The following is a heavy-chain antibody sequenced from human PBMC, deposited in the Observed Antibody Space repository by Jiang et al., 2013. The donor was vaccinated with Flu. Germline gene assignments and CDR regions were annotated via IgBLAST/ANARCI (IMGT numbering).Heavy chain of an antibody. D-gene: IGHD3-10*01. V-gene: IGHV4-39*01. Sequence: TISVDTSKNQFSLKLSSVTAADTAVYYCARSYGSGSFDAFDIWGQGTMVTVSS. CDR3: ARSYGSGSFDAFDI. J-gene: IGHJ3*02.